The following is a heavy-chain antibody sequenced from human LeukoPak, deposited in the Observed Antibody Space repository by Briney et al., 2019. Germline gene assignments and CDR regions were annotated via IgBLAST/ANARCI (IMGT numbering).Heavy chain of an antibody. CDR3: ARALIGYYFDY. D-gene: IGHD2-8*01. V-gene: IGHV3-7*01. CDR1: GFTFSSYW. Sequence: GGSLRLSCAASGFTFSSYWMSWVRQAPGKGLEWVANIKQDGSEKYYVDSVKGRFTISRDNAKNSLYLQMNSLRTEDTAVYYCARALIGYYFDYWGQGTLVTVSS. J-gene: IGHJ4*02. CDR2: IKQDGSEK.